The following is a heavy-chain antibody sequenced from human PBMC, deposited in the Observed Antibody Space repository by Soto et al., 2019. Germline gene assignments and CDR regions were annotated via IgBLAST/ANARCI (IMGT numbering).Heavy chain of an antibody. D-gene: IGHD3-3*01. CDR3: ASLRFLEWSEIRR. Sequence: PSETLSLTCTVSGGSISSSSYYWGWIRQPPGKGLEWIGSIYYSGSTYYNTSLKSRVTISVDTSKNQFSLKLSSVTAADSAVFYCASLRFLEWSEIRRWGQGTLVTVSS. CDR2: IYYSGST. CDR1: GGSISSSSYY. J-gene: IGHJ4*02. V-gene: IGHV4-39*01.